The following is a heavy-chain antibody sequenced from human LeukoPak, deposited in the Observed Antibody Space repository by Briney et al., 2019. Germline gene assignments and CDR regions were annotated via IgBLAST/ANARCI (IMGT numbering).Heavy chain of an antibody. J-gene: IGHJ4*02. CDR3: ARGREITMIATRYYFDY. D-gene: IGHD3-22*01. CDR1: GGTFSSYA. Sequence: ASVKVSCKASGGTFSSYAISWVRQAPGQGLEWVGGIIPVFGAANYAPRFQGRVAITADESTSTAYMDLYSLRSEDTAVYYCARGREITMIATRYYFDYWGQGTLVTVSS. CDR2: IIPVFGAA. V-gene: IGHV1-69*13.